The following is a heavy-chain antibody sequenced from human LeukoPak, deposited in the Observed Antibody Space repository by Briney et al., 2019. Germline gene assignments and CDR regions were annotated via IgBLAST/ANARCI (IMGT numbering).Heavy chain of an antibody. CDR2: ISYDGSNK. V-gene: IGHV3-30*18. Sequence: GGSLRLSCAASGFTFSSYGLHWVRQAPGKGLEWMAVISYDGSNKYYADSVKGRFTISRDNSKNTLYLQMSSPRGEDTAIYYCAKGGESSGYYGSPDYWGQGTLVTVSS. CDR3: AKGGESSGYYGSPDY. J-gene: IGHJ4*02. CDR1: GFTFSSYG. D-gene: IGHD3-22*01.